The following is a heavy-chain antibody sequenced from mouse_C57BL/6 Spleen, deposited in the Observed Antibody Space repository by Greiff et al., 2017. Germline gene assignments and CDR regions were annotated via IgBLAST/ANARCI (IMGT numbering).Heavy chain of an antibody. CDR2: FYPGSGSI. CDR1: GYTFTEYT. D-gene: IGHD2-1*01. Sequence: VQLQQSGAELVKPGASVKLSCKASGYTFTEYTIHWVKQRSGQGLEWIGWFYPGSGSIKYNEKFKDKATLTAAKSSSTVYMELSRLTSEDSAVYFCARHEEGENCGNYLTWFAYWGQGTLVTVSA. J-gene: IGHJ3*01. CDR3: ARHEEGENCGNYLTWFAY. V-gene: IGHV1-62-2*01.